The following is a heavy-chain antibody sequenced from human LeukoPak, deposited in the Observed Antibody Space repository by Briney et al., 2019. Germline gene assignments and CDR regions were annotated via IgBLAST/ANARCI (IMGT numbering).Heavy chain of an antibody. D-gene: IGHD6-13*01. J-gene: IGHJ3*02. Sequence: SETLSLTCAVYGGSFSGYYWSWIRQPPGKGLEWIGEINHSGSTNYNPSLKSRVTISVDTSKNQFSLKLSSVTAADTAVYCCARGNSIAAAVKIAFDIWGQGTMVTVSS. CDR1: GGSFSGYY. CDR3: ARGNSIAAAVKIAFDI. V-gene: IGHV4-34*01. CDR2: INHSGST.